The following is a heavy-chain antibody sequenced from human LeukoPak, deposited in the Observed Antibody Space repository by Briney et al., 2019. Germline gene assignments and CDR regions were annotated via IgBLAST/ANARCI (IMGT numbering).Heavy chain of an antibody. CDR3: ARQRPAGRYCSSTSCFPDY. V-gene: IGHV5-51*01. CDR1: GYSFTSYW. Sequence: GESLKISCKGSGYSFTSYWIGWVRQMPGKGLEWMGIIYPGDSDTRHSPSFQGQVTISADKSISTAYLQWSSLKASDTAMYYCARQRPAGRYCSSTSCFPDYWGQGTLVTVSS. D-gene: IGHD2-2*01. J-gene: IGHJ4*02. CDR2: IYPGDSDT.